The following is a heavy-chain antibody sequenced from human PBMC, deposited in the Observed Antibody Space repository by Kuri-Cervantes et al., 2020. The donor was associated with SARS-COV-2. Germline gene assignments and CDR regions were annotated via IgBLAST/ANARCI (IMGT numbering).Heavy chain of an antibody. CDR3: AKAVRRIAAARYDFDY. D-gene: IGHD6-13*01. V-gene: IGHV4-59*01. CDR1: GGSISSYY. CDR2: IYYSGST. J-gene: IGHJ4*02. Sequence: SETLSLTCTVSGGSISSYYWSWIRQPPGKGLEWIGYIYYSGSTNYNPSLKSRVTISVDTSKNQFSLKLSSVTAADTAVYYCAKAVRRIAAARYDFDYWGQGTLVTVSS.